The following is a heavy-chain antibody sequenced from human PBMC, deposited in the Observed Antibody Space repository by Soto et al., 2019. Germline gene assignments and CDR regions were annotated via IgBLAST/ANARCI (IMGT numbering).Heavy chain of an antibody. D-gene: IGHD1-26*01. V-gene: IGHV3-48*02. Sequence: GGSLRLSCAASGFTISTYHLNWVRKAPGKGLERVSYISTDIRALYYADSVRGRFTISRDNAKNSLYLQMTSLRDEDTGVDYCTRDGRRGYGMYVWGQGTTVTVSS. CDR3: TRDGRRGYGMYV. CDR2: ISTDIRAL. CDR1: GFTISTYH. J-gene: IGHJ6*02.